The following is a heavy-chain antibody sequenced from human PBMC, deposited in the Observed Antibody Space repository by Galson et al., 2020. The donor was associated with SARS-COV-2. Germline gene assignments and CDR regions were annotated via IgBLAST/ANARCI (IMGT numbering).Heavy chain of an antibody. Sequence: GGFLRLSCAASGLTVSINYMSWVRQAPGKGLEWVSVIYSGGGTYYADSVKGRFTISRDNSKNTLYLQMNSLRAEDTAVYYCARDKEESGSYLAYYYLYVWGKGTTVTVSS. CDR3: ARDKEESGSYLAYYYLYV. CDR2: IYSGGGT. V-gene: IGHV3-53*01. CDR1: GLTVSINY. D-gene: IGHD1-26*01. J-gene: IGHJ6*03.